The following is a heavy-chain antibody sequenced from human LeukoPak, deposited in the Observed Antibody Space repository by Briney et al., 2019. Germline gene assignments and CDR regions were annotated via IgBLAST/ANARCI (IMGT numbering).Heavy chain of an antibody. CDR1: GFTFGDYA. CDR3: TRDRGAYNLYDY. CDR2: IRSRAYGETA. J-gene: IGHJ4*02. Sequence: GGSLRLSCTASGFTFGDYAMSWIRQAPGKGLEWVGFIRSRAYGETADYAASVKGRFTTSRDDSKAIAYLQMNSLKAEDTAVYHCTRDRGAYNLYDYWGQGTLVTVSS. D-gene: IGHD1-1*01. V-gene: IGHV3-49*03.